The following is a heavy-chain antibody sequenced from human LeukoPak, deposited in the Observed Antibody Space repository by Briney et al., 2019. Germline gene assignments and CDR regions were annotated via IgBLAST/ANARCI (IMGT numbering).Heavy chain of an antibody. V-gene: IGHV3-23*01. CDR2: ISGSGGST. CDR1: GFTLSSYA. Sequence: PGGSLRLSCAAPGFTLSSYAMSWVRQAPGKGLEWVSGISGSGGSTYYADSVKGRFTISRDNSKNTLYLQMNSLRAEDTAVYYCAKGSTSWYAGPSDYWGQGTLVTVSS. D-gene: IGHD6-13*01. J-gene: IGHJ4*02. CDR3: AKGSTSWYAGPSDY.